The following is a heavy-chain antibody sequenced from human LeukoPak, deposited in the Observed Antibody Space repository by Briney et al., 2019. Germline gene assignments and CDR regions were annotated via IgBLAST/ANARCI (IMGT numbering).Heavy chain of an antibody. CDR2: IYYAGGS. Sequence: PSETLSLTCTVSGGSITSSSFLWGWIRQPPGKGLEWIATIYYAGGSYYNPSLKSRITISIDTANNQFSLRLSSVTAADTAVYYCARHGPDYLTAGSYLDYWGQGALVTVPS. D-gene: IGHD3-10*01. CDR1: GGSITSSSFL. V-gene: IGHV4-39*01. J-gene: IGHJ4*02. CDR3: ARHGPDYLTAGSYLDY.